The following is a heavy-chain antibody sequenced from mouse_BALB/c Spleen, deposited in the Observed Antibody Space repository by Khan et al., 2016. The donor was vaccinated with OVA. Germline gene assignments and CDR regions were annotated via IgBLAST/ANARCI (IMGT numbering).Heavy chain of an antibody. CDR3: ARRFYYSYWYFDV. CDR2: ISYDGSF. Sequence: EVKLLESGPGLLKPSQSLSLTCSVTGYSITSGNYWNWIRQFPGNKLEWMGYISYDGSFNYNPSLKNRISITRDTSENQFFLQLNSVTTEDTATYFCARRFYYSYWYFDVWGAGTTVTVSS. V-gene: IGHV3-6*02. J-gene: IGHJ1*01. D-gene: IGHD1-1*01. CDR1: GYSITSGNY.